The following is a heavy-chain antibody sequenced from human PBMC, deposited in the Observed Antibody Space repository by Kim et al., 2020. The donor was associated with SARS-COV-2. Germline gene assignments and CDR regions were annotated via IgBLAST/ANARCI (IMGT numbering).Heavy chain of an antibody. CDR2: IYYSGST. CDR1: GGSISSGDYY. D-gene: IGHD3-10*01. CDR3: ARDWVPGSGSYTPYYYYGMDV. J-gene: IGHJ6*02. V-gene: IGHV4-31*03. Sequence: SETLSLTCTVSGGSISSGDYYWSWIRQHPGKGLEWIGYIYYSGSTYYNPSLKSRVTISVDTSKNQFSLKLSSVTAADTAVYYCARDWVPGSGSYTPYYYYGMDVWGQGTTVTVSS.